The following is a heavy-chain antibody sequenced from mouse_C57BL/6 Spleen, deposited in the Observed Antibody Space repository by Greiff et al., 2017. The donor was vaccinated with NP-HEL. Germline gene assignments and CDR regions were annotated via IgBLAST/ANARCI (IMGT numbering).Heavy chain of an antibody. V-gene: IGHV3-6*01. CDR1: GYSITSGYY. CDR3: ARYEYDRGY. D-gene: IGHD2-4*01. J-gene: IGHJ2*01. Sequence: EVQLQQSGPGLVKPSQSLSLTCSVTGYSITSGYYWNWIRQFPGNKLEWMGYISYDGSNNYNPSLKNRISITRDTSKNQFFLKLNSVTTEDTATYYCARYEYDRGYWGQGTTLTVSS. CDR2: ISYDGSN.